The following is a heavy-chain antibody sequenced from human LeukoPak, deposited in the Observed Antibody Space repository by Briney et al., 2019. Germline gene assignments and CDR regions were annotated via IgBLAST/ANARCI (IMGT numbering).Heavy chain of an antibody. CDR2: ISYDGSNK. D-gene: IGHD5-18*01. CDR1: GFTFSSYG. CDR3: ANVGGYSYGYRRGDY. Sequence: GGSLRLSCAASGFTFSSYGMHWVRQAPGEGLEWVAVISYDGSNKYYADSVKGRFTISRDNSKNTLYLQMNSLRAEDTAVYYCANVGGYSYGYRRGDYWGQGTLVTVSS. V-gene: IGHV3-30*18. J-gene: IGHJ4*02.